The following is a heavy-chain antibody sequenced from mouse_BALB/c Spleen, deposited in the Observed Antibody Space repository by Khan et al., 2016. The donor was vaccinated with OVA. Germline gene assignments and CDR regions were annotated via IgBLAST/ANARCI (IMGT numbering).Heavy chain of an antibody. CDR2: IRGDSSTI. V-gene: IGHV5-17*02. CDR1: GLTFGSYG. D-gene: IGHD1-1*01. CDR3: ATSYYYGYYFDY. J-gene: IGHJ2*01. Sequence: EVNVVESGGGLVQPGGSRKFSCAASGLTFGSYGMNWVRQAQGTGLEWVASIRGDSSTIYYEDTVKGRFTISRDNPTNTLFLQMTILMSEDTAIYYCATSYYYGYYFDYWGPGTTLTVSS.